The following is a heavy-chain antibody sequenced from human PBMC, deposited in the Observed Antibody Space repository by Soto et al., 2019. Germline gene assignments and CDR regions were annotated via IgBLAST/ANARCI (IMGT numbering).Heavy chain of an antibody. Sequence: PGGSLRLSCAASGFTFSNAWMSWVRQAPGKGLEWVGRIKSKTDGGTTDYAAPVKGRFTISRDDSKNTLYLQMNSLKTEDTAVYYCTTQIGYSYGYKWFDPWGQGTLVTVAS. CDR2: IKSKTDGGTT. D-gene: IGHD5-18*01. CDR1: GFTFSNAW. J-gene: IGHJ5*02. CDR3: TTQIGYSYGYKWFDP. V-gene: IGHV3-15*01.